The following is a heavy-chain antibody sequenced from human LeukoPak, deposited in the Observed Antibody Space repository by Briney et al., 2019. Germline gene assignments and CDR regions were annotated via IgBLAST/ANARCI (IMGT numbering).Heavy chain of an antibody. Sequence: PSETLSLTCTVSGDSITSYYWSWIRQPPGKGLEWIGCIYYIGSTNYNPSLESRVTMSVDTSKNQFSLRLSSVTAADTAVYYCAGATSREAFDIWGQGTRVTVSS. CDR1: GDSITSYY. D-gene: IGHD2-2*01. CDR2: IYYIGST. CDR3: AGATSREAFDI. J-gene: IGHJ3*02. V-gene: IGHV4-59*01.